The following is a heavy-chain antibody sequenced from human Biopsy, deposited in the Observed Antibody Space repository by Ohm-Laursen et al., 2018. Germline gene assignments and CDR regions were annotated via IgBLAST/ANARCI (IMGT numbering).Heavy chain of an antibody. CDR2: IWYDGTNE. CDR3: ARGLSSGWYGYFDV. CDR1: GFTFDHYA. J-gene: IGHJ2*01. D-gene: IGHD6-19*01. Sequence: SLRLSCAASGFTFDHYAMHWVRQAPGKGLEWISLIWYDGTNEDYADSVKGRFTISRGNSKNTLYLQINTLTLEDTAFYYCARGLSSGWYGYFDVWGRGTLVTVSS. V-gene: IGHV3-33*04.